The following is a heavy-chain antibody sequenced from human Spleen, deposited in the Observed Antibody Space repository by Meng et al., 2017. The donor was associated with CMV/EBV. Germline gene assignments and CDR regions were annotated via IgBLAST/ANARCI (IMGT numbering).Heavy chain of an antibody. CDR2: IYYSGTT. CDR3: ARGLPGEYFDY. V-gene: IGHV4-30-4*08. Sequence: CTVSDVSISSGGYYWSWVRQPPGKGLEWIGYIYYSGTTYYNPSLKSRVIISVDTSKNQFSLKLSSVTAADTAVYYCARGLPGEYFDYWGQGTLVTVSS. J-gene: IGHJ4*02. CDR1: DVSISSGGYY. D-gene: IGHD3-10*01.